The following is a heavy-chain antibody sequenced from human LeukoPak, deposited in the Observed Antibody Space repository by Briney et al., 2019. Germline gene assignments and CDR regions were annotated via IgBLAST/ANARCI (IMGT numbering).Heavy chain of an antibody. J-gene: IGHJ4*02. V-gene: IGHV4-39*07. CDR2: IYYSGST. D-gene: IGHD3-22*01. Sequence: SETLSLTCAVYGGSVSSNSYYWGWIRQPPGKALEWIGNIYYSGSTYYNPSLKSRVTISVDTSKNQFSLKLSSVTAADTAVYYCARAGGPEYYYDSSGYYPYWGQGTLVTVSS. CDR3: ARAGGPEYYYDSSGYYPY. CDR1: GGSVSSNSYY.